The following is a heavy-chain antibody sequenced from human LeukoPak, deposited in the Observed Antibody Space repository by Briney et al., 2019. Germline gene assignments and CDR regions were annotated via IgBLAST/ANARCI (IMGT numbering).Heavy chain of an antibody. J-gene: IGHJ4*02. CDR1: GFTFSSYS. Sequence: GGSLRLSCAASGFTFSSYSMNWVRQAPGKGLEWVSSISSSSSYIYYADSVKGRFTISRDNAKNSLYLQMNSLRAEDTAVYYCARDSSRGPGPPVSGDYWGQGTLVTVSS. D-gene: IGHD3-10*01. CDR2: ISSSSSYI. CDR3: ARDSSRGPGPPVSGDY. V-gene: IGHV3-21*01.